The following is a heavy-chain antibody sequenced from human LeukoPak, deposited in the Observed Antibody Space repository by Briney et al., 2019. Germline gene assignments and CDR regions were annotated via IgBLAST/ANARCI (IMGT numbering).Heavy chain of an antibody. D-gene: IGHD2-2*01. CDR2: IRYDGSNK. Sequence: GGSLRLSCAASGFTFSSYGMHWVRQAPGKGLEWVAFIRYDGSNKYYADSVKGRFTISRDNSKNTLYPQMSSLRAEDTAVYYCAKDPRPYCSSTSCYPYYFDYWGQGTLVTVSS. V-gene: IGHV3-30*02. J-gene: IGHJ4*02. CDR3: AKDPRPYCSSTSCYPYYFDY. CDR1: GFTFSSYG.